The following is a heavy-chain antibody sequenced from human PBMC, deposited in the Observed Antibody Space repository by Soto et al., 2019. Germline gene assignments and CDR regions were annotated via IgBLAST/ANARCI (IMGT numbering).Heavy chain of an antibody. V-gene: IGHV3-30*18. D-gene: IGHD3-3*01. CDR1: GFSFSSYD. Sequence: QVQLVESGGGVVQPGRSLRLSCEASGFSFSSYDMHWVRQAPGKGLEWVAVLSYDGTYEHYADSVKGRFTISRDNSKNTADLQMNSLRPEDTAVYYCVKQYARSIFGMVISHFDYWGLGTLVTVSS. CDR3: VKQYARSIFGMVISHFDY. CDR2: LSYDGTYE. J-gene: IGHJ4*02.